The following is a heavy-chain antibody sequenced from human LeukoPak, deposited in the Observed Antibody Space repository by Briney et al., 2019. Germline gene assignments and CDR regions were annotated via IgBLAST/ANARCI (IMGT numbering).Heavy chain of an antibody. Sequence: PSETLSLTCTGSGGSISSYYWGWIRQPPGKGLEWIGYVYYSGSTNYNPSLKSRVTISVDTSKNQFSLKLSSVTAADTAVYYCAVGDWAYYYGMDVWGKGTTVTVSS. CDR3: AVGDWAYYYGMDV. CDR1: GGSISSYY. V-gene: IGHV4-59*01. CDR2: VYYSGST. J-gene: IGHJ6*04. D-gene: IGHD3-10*01.